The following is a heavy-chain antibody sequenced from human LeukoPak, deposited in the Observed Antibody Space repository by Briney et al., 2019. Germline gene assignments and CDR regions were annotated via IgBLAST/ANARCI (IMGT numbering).Heavy chain of an antibody. Sequence: SVKVSCKASGYTFTSYGISWVRQAPGQGLEWMGWISAYNGNTNYAQKLQGRVTMTTDTSTSTAYMELRSLRSDHTAVYYCARDGYYDSSGYYPTDYWGQGTLVTVSS. CDR1: GYTFTSYG. CDR2: ISAYNGNT. V-gene: IGHV1-18*01. D-gene: IGHD3-22*01. CDR3: ARDGYYDSSGYYPTDY. J-gene: IGHJ4*02.